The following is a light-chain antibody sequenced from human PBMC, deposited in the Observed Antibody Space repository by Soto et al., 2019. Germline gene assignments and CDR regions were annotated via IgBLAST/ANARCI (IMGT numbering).Light chain of an antibody. Sequence: EIVLTQSPGTLSLSPGERATLSCRASQSVSSNYLAWYQQKPGQAPRLLIYGASSRATGIPDRFSGSGSGTDFSLTISRLEPEDSAVYYCQEYGNSRTFGQGTKVEIK. J-gene: IGKJ1*01. CDR2: GAS. CDR3: QEYGNSRT. V-gene: IGKV3-20*01. CDR1: QSVSSNY.